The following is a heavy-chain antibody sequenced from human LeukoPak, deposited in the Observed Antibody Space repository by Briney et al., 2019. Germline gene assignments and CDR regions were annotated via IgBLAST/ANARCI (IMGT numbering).Heavy chain of an antibody. CDR1: GDSVSSNSAA. V-gene: IGHV6-1*01. CDR3: ARAHPGLDF. J-gene: IGHJ4*02. Sequence: SQTLSLTCAICGDSVSSNSAAWSWVRQSPSRGLEWLGGTYYRSKWYSDYAVSVKSRMTVNPDPSKNQFSLQLNSVTPEDSAVYYCARAHPGLDFWGQGTLVTVSS. D-gene: IGHD1-1*01. CDR2: TYYRSKWYS.